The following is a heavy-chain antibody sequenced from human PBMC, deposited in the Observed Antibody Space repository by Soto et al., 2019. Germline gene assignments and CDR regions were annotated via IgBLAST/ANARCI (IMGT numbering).Heavy chain of an antibody. V-gene: IGHV4-59*02. CDR2: IFYRGGT. CDR1: GDSVSSYY. D-gene: IGHD1-1*01. Sequence: SETLSLTCTVTGDSVSSYYWSWIRQSPGKGLQWIGYIFYRGGTAYNPSLKSRVTMSLDMSKKQFSLKLTSVTAADTAAYYCARVQLVNKVIDYWGQGTLVTVYS. J-gene: IGHJ4*02. CDR3: ARVQLVNKVIDY.